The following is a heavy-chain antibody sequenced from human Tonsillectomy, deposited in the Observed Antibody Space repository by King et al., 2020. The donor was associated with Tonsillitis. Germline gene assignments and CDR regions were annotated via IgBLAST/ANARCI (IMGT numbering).Heavy chain of an antibody. Sequence: VQLVESGGGLVQPGRSLRLSCAASGITFDDYAMYWVRQAPGKGLEWVSGISWNSGKIGYADSVKGRFTVSRDNAKNSLFLQMNSLRTEDTALYYCAKDHLIAPSYGFGHAFDRWGQGTMVTVSS. D-gene: IGHD5-18*01. J-gene: IGHJ3*01. CDR2: ISWNSGKI. V-gene: IGHV3-9*01. CDR1: GITFDDYA. CDR3: AKDHLIAPSYGFGHAFDR.